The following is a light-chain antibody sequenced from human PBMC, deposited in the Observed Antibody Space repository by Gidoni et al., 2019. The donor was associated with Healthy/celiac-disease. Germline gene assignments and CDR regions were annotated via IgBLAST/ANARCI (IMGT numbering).Light chain of an antibody. CDR1: QSVSSN. J-gene: IGKJ1*01. Sequence: EIVMTQSPATLSVSPGDRATLSCRASQSVSSNLAWFQQKSGQAPRLLIYGASTRATGIPARFSGSVSGTEFTLTIRSLQSEDFAVYYCQQYNNWPPWTFGQGTKVEIK. V-gene: IGKV3-15*01. CDR3: QQYNNWPPWT. CDR2: GAS.